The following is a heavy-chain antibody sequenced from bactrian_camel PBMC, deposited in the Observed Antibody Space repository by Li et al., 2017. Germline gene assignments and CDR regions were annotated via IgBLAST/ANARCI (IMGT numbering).Heavy chain of an antibody. CDR3: ASHAMGCYGGLDRAIDFAY. CDR2: IRTGYPYTP. V-gene: IGHV3S19*01. Sequence: DVQLVESGGGSVQTGGSARLSCTTSGYTGGRHCMAWFRQAPGKGREGVASIRTGYPYTPDYADSVKGRFTISQDNAGNTLYLQMSSLNPEDSAMYYCASHAMGCYGGLDRAIDFAYWGQGTQVTVS. J-gene: IGHJ6*01. CDR1: GYTGGRHC. D-gene: IGHD1*01.